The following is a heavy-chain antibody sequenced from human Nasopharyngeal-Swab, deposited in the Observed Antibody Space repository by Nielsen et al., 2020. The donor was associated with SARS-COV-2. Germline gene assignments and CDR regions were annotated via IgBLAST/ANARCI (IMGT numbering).Heavy chain of an antibody. CDR3: ARSGYYSGSYGSDY. Sequence: GGSLRLSCVASNFIFSDYYMSWIRQAPGKGLEWVSYITSSGSSVYYADSVRGRFSISRDNAKNSLYLQMNSLRAEDTAVYYCARSGYYSGSYGSDYWGQGTLVTVSS. CDR1: NFIFSDYY. V-gene: IGHV3-11*01. CDR2: ITSSGSSV. J-gene: IGHJ4*02. D-gene: IGHD1-26*01.